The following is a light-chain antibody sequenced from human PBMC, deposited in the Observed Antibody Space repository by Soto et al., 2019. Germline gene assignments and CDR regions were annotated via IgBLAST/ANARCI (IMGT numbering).Light chain of an antibody. CDR1: QSLLHSNGYNY. V-gene: IGKV2-28*01. Sequence: DIVMSQSPLSLLVTPGEPASISCRSSQSLLHSNGYNYLDGYLQKPGQSPQLLLYLGSNRASGVPDRFSGSGSGTDFTLKPSRVEAEDVRVYYCMHAIQTQTFGQRTKVDIK. CDR3: MHAIQTQT. J-gene: IGKJ1*01. CDR2: LGS.